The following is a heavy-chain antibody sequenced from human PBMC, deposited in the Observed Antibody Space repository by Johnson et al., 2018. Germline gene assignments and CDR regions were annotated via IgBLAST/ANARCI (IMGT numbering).Heavy chain of an antibody. D-gene: IGHD3-22*01. CDR2: IIPIFGTA. CDR3: AGTYYYDSSGYPAYFQH. Sequence: QVQLVQSGAEVKKPGSSVKVSCKASGGTFSSYAISWVRQAPGQGLEWMGGIIPIFGTANYAQKFQGRVTITADESTSTAYMELSSLRSEDTAVDYCAGTYYYDSSGYPAYFQHWGQGTLVTVSS. J-gene: IGHJ1*01. CDR1: GGTFSSYA. V-gene: IGHV1-69*12.